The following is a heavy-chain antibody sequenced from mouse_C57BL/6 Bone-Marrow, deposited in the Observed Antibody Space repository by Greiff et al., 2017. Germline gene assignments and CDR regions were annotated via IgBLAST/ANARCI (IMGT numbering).Heavy chain of an antibody. CDR3: ARHEEGLWLRRSWFAY. J-gene: IGHJ3*01. Sequence: VKLMESGAELVKPGASVKLSCKASGYTFTEYTIHWVKQRSGQGLEWIGWFYPGSGSIKYNEKFKDKATLTADKSSSTVYMELSRLTSEDSEVYFWARHEEGLWLRRSWFAYWGQGTLVTVSA. V-gene: IGHV1-62-2*01. D-gene: IGHD2-2*01. CDR2: FYPGSGSI. CDR1: GYTFTEYT.